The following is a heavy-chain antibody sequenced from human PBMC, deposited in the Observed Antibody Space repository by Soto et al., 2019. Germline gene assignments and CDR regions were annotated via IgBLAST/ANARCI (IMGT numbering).Heavy chain of an antibody. J-gene: IGHJ1*01. V-gene: IGHV3-23*01. CDR2: ISGSGGST. CDR1: GFTFSSYA. D-gene: IGHD6-19*01. CDR3: AKDQTAVAGLGPGTEYFQH. Sequence: GGSLRLSCAASGFTFSSYAMSWVRQAPGKGVEWVSAISGSGGSTYYADSVKGRFTISRDNFKNTLYLQMNRPRAEDTAVYYCAKDQTAVAGLGPGTEYFQHWGQGTLVTVSS.